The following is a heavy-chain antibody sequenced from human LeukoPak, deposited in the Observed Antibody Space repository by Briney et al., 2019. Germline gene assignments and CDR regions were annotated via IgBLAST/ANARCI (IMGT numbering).Heavy chain of an antibody. CDR2: ISSGYPTI. J-gene: IGHJ6*03. CDR1: GFTFSSYS. D-gene: IGHD3-10*01. Sequence: PGGSLRLSCAASGFTFSSYSINWVRQAPGKGLEWVSYISSGYPTIYYADSVKGRFTISRDNAKNSVYLHMNSLRAEDTALYYCARLSAYYYGSYFYYYMDVWGKGTTVTVSS. CDR3: ARLSAYYYGSYFYYYMDV. V-gene: IGHV3-48*04.